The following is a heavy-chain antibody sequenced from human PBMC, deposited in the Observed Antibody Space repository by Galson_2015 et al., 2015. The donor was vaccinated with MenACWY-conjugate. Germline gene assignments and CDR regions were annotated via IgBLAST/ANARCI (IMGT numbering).Heavy chain of an antibody. V-gene: IGHV3-30*04. CDR1: GFTFSSYA. Sequence: SLRLSCAASGFTFSSYAMHWVRQAPGKGLEWVAVISYDGSNKYYADSVKGRFTISRDNSKNTLYLQMNSLRAEDAAVYYCASSQEQQLVRSYFDYWGQGTLVTVSS. CDR3: ASSQEQQLVRSYFDY. D-gene: IGHD6-13*01. CDR2: ISYDGSNK. J-gene: IGHJ4*02.